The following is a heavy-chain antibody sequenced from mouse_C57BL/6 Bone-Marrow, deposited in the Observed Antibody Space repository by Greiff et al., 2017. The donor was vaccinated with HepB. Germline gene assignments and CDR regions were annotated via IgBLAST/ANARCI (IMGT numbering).Heavy chain of an antibody. CDR2: ISSSGST. CDR1: GYSITNGNHW. D-gene: IGHD3-2*02. CDR3: ARDTAQAGNYYFDY. V-gene: IGHV3-4*01. J-gene: IGHJ2*01. Sequence: EVQLQESGPALVKPSQTVSLTCTVTGYSITNGNHWWNWIRQVSGSKLEWIGYISSSGSTDSNPSLKSRISITRDTSKKQLFLQLNSVTTEDIATYYCARDTAQAGNYYFDYWGQGTTLTVSS.